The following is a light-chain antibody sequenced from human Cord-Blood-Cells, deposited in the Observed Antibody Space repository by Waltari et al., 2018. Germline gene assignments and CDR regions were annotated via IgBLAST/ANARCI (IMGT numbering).Light chain of an antibody. CDR3: SSYTSSSTVV. J-gene: IGLJ2*01. Sequence: QSALTQPASVSGSPGQSITISCTGTSSDVGGYNYVSCYQQHPGKAPKLMIYDVSNRPSGVSNRFSGSNSGNTASLTLSGLQAENEADYYCSSYTSSSTVVFGGGTKLTVL. V-gene: IGLV2-14*01. CDR2: DVS. CDR1: SSDVGGYNY.